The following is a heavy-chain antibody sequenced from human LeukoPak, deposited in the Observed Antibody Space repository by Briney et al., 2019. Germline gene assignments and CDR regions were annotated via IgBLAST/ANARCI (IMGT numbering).Heavy chain of an antibody. Sequence: ASVKVSCKASGYTFTGYYMHWVRQAPGQGLEWMGWINPDSGYTNYAQKFQGRVTMTRDTSINTAYMELSRLTSDDTAVYYCATDPRTTVFGTFRYYYMDVWGEGTTVAVSS. CDR1: GYTFTGYY. V-gene: IGHV1-2*02. CDR2: INPDSGYT. D-gene: IGHD3-3*01. J-gene: IGHJ6*03. CDR3: ATDPRTTVFGTFRYYYMDV.